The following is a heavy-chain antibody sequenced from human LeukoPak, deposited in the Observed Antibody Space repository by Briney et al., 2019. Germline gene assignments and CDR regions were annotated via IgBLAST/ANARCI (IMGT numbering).Heavy chain of an antibody. J-gene: IGHJ3*02. D-gene: IGHD2-2*01. V-gene: IGHV3-11*01. CDR3: ARAFPPPGPAAISDAFDI. Sequence: KPGGSLRLSCAASGFTFSDYYMSWIRQAPGKGLEWVSYISSSGSTIYYADSVKGRFTISRDNAKNSLYLQMNSLRAEDTAVYYCARAFPPPGPAAISDAFDIWGQGTMVTVSS. CDR1: GFTFSDYY. CDR2: ISSSGSTI.